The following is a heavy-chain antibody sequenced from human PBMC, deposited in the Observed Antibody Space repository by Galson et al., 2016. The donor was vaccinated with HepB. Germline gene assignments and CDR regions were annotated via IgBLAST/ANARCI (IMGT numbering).Heavy chain of an antibody. D-gene: IGHD3-10*01. Sequence: WIRQHPGKGLEWIGYIYYSGSTYYNPSLKSRVTISVDTSKNQFSLKLSSVTAADTAVYYCARDYYGSGSYYSPLGYWGQGTLVTVSS. J-gene: IGHJ4*02. CDR2: IYYSGST. CDR3: ARDYYGSGSYYSPLGY. V-gene: IGHV4-31*02.